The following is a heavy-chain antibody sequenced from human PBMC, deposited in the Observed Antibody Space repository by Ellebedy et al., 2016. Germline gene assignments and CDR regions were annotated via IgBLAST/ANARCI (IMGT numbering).Heavy chain of an antibody. J-gene: IGHJ4*02. D-gene: IGHD1-14*01. Sequence: GESLKISCATSGFTFSNYWMHWVRQAPGQGLVWVSRINNDGGDTFYAESVKGRFTISRDNAKNTLYLQMNSLRAEDTALYYCARDQDGKGSTSDYWGQGTQVTVSS. CDR2: INNDGGDT. CDR1: GFTFSNYW. V-gene: IGHV3-74*01. CDR3: ARDQDGKGSTSDY.